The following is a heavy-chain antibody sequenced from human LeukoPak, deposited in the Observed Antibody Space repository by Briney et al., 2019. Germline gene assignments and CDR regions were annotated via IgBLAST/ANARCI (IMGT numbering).Heavy chain of an antibody. J-gene: IGHJ4*02. CDR2: ISAYNGNT. V-gene: IGHV1-18*01. D-gene: IGHD4-17*01. Sequence: GASVKVSCKASGYTFTSYGISWVRQAPGQGLEWMGWISAYNGNTNYAQKLQGRVTMTTDTSTSTAHMELRSLRSDDTAVYYCARDRENDYGDYSHYFDYWGQGTLVTVSS. CDR1: GYTFTSYG. CDR3: ARDRENDYGDYSHYFDY.